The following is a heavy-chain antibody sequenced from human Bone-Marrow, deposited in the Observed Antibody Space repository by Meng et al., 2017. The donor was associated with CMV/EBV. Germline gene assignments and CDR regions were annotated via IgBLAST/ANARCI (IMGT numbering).Heavy chain of an antibody. J-gene: IGHJ3*01. CDR1: GFTFSSYG. CDR2: IRYDGSNK. Sequence: GGSLRLSCAASGFTFSSYGMHWVRQAPGKGLEWVAFIRYDGSNKYYADSVKGRFTISRDNSKNTLYLQMNSLRAEDTAVYYCASFGLIVVVTPLEERNWGQGTMVTVSS. CDR3: ASFGLIVVVTPLEERN. V-gene: IGHV3-30*02. D-gene: IGHD2-21*02.